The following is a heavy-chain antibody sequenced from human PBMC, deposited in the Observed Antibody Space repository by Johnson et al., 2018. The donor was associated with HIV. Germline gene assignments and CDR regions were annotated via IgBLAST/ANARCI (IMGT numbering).Heavy chain of an antibody. CDR1: GFTFSSYA. CDR2: ISYDGSNK. CDR3: ARDVAGIYDAFDI. Sequence: QVQLVESGGGLIQPGGSLRLSCAASGFTFSSYAMHWVRQAPGKGLEWVAVISYDGSNKYYADSVKGRFTISRDNSKNTLYLQLNSLRVEDTAMYYCARDVAGIYDAFDIWGQGTMVTVSS. V-gene: IGHV3-30*04. J-gene: IGHJ3*02. D-gene: IGHD1-1*01.